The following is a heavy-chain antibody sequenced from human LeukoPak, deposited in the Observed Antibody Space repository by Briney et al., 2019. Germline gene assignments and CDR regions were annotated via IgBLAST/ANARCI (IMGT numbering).Heavy chain of an antibody. J-gene: IGHJ2*01. CDR2: INPSDGST. CDR1: GYTLTSCH. Sequence: GASVKVSCKASGYTLTSCHMHWVRQAPGQGPEWMGIINPSDGSTSYPQRFQGRVTMTRDTSTSTVNMELSSLRSEDTAVYYCARASTPYYYDSSGYRYWYFDLWGRGTLVTVSS. CDR3: ARASTPYYYDSSGYRYWYFDL. V-gene: IGHV1-46*01. D-gene: IGHD3-22*01.